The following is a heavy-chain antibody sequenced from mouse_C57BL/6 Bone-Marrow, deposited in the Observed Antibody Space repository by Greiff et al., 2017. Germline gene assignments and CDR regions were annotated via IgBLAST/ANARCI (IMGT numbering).Heavy chain of an antibody. J-gene: IGHJ3*01. CDR2: ISSGGSYT. D-gene: IGHD2-3*01. Sequence: EVQVVESGGDLVKPGGSLKLSCAASGFTFSSYGMSWVRQTPDERLEWVATISSGGSYTYYPDGVKGRYTISRDNAKNTLYLQMSSLKSEGTAMYYCASLRDDGCWAPFAYWGQGTLVTVSA. CDR1: GFTFSSYG. V-gene: IGHV5-6*01. CDR3: ASLRDDGCWAPFAY.